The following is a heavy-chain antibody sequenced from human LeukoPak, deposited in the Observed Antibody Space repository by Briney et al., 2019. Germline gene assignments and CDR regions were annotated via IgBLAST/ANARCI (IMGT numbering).Heavy chain of an antibody. J-gene: IGHJ4*02. V-gene: IGHV4-30-4*01. Sequence: SQTLSLTCTVSGGSISSGDYYWNWIRQPPGKGLEWIGYIYYSGSTYYNPSLKSRVTISLDTSKTQFSLRLNSVTATDTAVYYCSRGLRGRSGYYFDSWGQGTLVTVSS. CDR1: GGSISSGDYY. CDR2: IYYSGST. CDR3: SRGLRGRSGYYFDS.